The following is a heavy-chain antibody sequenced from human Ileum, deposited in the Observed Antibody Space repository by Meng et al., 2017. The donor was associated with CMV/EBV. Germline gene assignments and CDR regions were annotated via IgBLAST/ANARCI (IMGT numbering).Heavy chain of an antibody. CDR2: IYYSGST. CDR1: GGSISSSSYY. Sequence: SETLSLTCTVSGGSISSSSYYWGWIRQPPGKGLEWIGSIYYSGSTYYNPSLKSRVTISVDTSKNQFSLKLSSVTAADTAVYYCARAPGYCSSTSCYTPYYYYGMDVWGQGTTVTVSS. D-gene: IGHD2-2*02. CDR3: ARAPGYCSSTSCYTPYYYYGMDV. V-gene: IGHV4-39*01. J-gene: IGHJ6*02.